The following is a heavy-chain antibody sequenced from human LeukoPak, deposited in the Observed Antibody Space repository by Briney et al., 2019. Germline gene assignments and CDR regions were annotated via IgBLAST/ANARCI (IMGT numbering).Heavy chain of an antibody. Sequence: GGSLRLSSAASGFSFSSYWMSWVRQAPGKGPEWVATIKLDGSEKYYVDSVKGRFTISRDNAKNSLYLQMNSLRAEDTAVYYCARDRSDILTGYNDAFDMWGQGTMVTVSS. CDR2: IKLDGSEK. J-gene: IGHJ3*02. V-gene: IGHV3-7*01. D-gene: IGHD3-9*01. CDR3: ARDRSDILTGYNDAFDM. CDR1: GFSFSSYW.